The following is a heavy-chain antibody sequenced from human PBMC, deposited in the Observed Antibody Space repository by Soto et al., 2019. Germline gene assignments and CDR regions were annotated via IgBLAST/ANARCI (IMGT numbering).Heavy chain of an antibody. V-gene: IGHV4-31*03. J-gene: IGHJ4*02. CDR2: IYFSGST. CDR3: ASGDAWAALLDH. D-gene: IGHD4-17*01. CDR1: GASINSGGYY. Sequence: PSETLSLTCTVSGASINSGGYYWSWIRQLPGQGLEWIGYIYFSGSTYYNPSLESRVTISLDTSQNQFSLKLSCVTAADTAMYFCASGDAWAALLDHWGQGILVTVSS.